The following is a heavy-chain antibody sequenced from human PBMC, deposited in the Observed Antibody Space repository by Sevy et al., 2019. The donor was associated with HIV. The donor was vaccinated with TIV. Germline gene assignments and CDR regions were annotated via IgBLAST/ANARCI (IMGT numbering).Heavy chain of an antibody. CDR3: ARGGILVEGDDRTTPFDS. D-gene: IGHD2-15*01. J-gene: IGHJ4*02. CDR1: GFTFNSYS. CDR2: ISSDGVNK. V-gene: IGHV3-30*01. Sequence: GVSLRLSCAVSGFTFNSYSFHWVRQAPGMGLEWVSVISSDGVNKYYGDSVRGRFIISRDNSKSTLYLQMNSLRAGDTGVYYCARGGILVEGDDRTTPFDSWGQGTLVTVSS.